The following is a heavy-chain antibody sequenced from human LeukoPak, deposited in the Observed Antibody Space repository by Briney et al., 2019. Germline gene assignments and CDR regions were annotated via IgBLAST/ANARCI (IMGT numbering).Heavy chain of an antibody. D-gene: IGHD6-19*01. Sequence: AVQVSCKASGYTFTSYGISWVRQAPGQGLEWMGRIIPILGIANYAQKFQGRVTITADKSTSTAYMELSSLRSEDTAVYYCARDMGMEQWLLPFDYWGQGTLVTVSA. J-gene: IGHJ4*02. CDR3: ARDMGMEQWLLPFDY. CDR2: IIPILGIA. V-gene: IGHV1-69*04. CDR1: GYTFTSYG.